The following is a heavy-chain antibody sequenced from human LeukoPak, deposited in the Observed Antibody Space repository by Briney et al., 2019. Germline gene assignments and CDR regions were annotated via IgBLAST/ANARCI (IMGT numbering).Heavy chain of an antibody. CDR1: GGSISNHY. CDR2: IYYSGST. V-gene: IGHV4-59*11. CDR3: ARMRDWFDP. J-gene: IGHJ5*02. Sequence: ASETLSLTCTVSGGSISNHYWSWLRQPPGRGLEWIGYIYYSGSTNYNPSLKSRLTISVDTSKNQFSLGLSSVTAADTAVYYCARMRDWFDPWGQGTLVTVSS.